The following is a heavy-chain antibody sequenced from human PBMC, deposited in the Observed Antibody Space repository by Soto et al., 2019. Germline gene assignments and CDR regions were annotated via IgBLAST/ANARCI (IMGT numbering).Heavy chain of an antibody. J-gene: IGHJ6*02. CDR1: GGSITGGSISSTTYY. CDR3: VSLAGYCTGASCYGHYAMDV. D-gene: IGHD2-8*02. Sequence: SETLSLTCTVSGGSITGGSISSTTYYWGWMRKPPGKGLDWIASFFIGGNTYYNPSLKSRVTTSVDTSKNQFSLKLSSVTAADTAVYYCVSLAGYCTGASCYGHYAMDVWGQGTTVTVSS. CDR2: FFIGGNT. V-gene: IGHV4-39*01.